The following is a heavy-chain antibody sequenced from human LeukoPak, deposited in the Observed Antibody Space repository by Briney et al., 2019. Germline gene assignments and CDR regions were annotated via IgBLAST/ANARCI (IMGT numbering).Heavy chain of an antibody. V-gene: IGHV3-7*01. J-gene: IGHJ5*02. CDR2: IKQDGSKK. CDR3: APTPLGYCSSTSCP. D-gene: IGHD2-2*01. Sequence: GGSLRLSCVASGFPFSSYWMTWVRQAPGKGLEWVANIKQDGSKKSYVDSVKGRFTISRDNAKNSLYLQMNSLRAEDTAVYYCAPTPLGYCSSTSCPWGQVTLVTVSS. CDR1: GFPFSSYW.